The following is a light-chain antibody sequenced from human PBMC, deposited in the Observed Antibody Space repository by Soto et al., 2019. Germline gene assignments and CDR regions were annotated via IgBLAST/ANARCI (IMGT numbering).Light chain of an antibody. CDR1: SSDVGGHKY. Sequence: QSALTQPAFVSGSPGQSITISCTGTSSDVGGHKYVSWYQQYPGKAPKLMIYDVNNRPSGVSDRFSGSKSGNTASLTISGLQAEDEADYYCSSYTRGSTLVVFGGGTKLTVL. J-gene: IGLJ2*01. CDR2: DVN. CDR3: SSYTRGSTLVV. V-gene: IGLV2-14*03.